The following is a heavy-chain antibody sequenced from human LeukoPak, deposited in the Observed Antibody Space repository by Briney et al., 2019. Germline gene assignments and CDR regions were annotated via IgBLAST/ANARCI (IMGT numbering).Heavy chain of an antibody. CDR3: ARWRGSTSERSDY. CDR2: IKQDGSAK. V-gene: IGHV3-7*01. D-gene: IGHD2-2*01. Sequence: GGSLRLSCSASGFTFSDDWMTWVRPAPGKGLGWVANIKQDGSAKYYVDSVKGRFTISRDNAKNSLYLQMDSLRVEDTATYYCARWRGSTSERSDYWGQGTLVTVSS. J-gene: IGHJ4*02. CDR1: GFTFSDDW.